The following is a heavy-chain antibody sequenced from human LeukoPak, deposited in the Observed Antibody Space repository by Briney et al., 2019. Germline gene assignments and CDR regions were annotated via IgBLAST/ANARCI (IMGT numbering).Heavy chain of an antibody. D-gene: IGHD4-23*01. Sequence: GGSLRLSCAASGFTVSNNYMTWVRQAPGKGLVWVSRIHSDGGSTSYADSVMGRFTISRDNAKNTLYLQMNSLRAEDTAVYYCASGYSSDYGGNTYWGQGTLVTVSS. CDR3: ASGYSSDYGGNTY. V-gene: IGHV3-74*01. J-gene: IGHJ4*02. CDR2: IHSDGGST. CDR1: GFTVSNNY.